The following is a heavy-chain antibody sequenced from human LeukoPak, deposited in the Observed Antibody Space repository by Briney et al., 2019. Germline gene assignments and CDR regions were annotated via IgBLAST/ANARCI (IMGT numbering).Heavy chain of an antibody. CDR2: IYHSGDT. Sequence: SETLSLTCTVSGDSISSSSYYWGWIRQPPGKGLEWIGSIYHSGDTYYNPSLKSRVTVSVDTSKNQFSLKLSSVTAADTAVYYCARVSTVRGVILYYYYMDVWGKGTTVTISS. D-gene: IGHD3-10*01. CDR1: GDSISSSSYY. V-gene: IGHV4-39*01. CDR3: ARVSTVRGVILYYYYMDV. J-gene: IGHJ6*03.